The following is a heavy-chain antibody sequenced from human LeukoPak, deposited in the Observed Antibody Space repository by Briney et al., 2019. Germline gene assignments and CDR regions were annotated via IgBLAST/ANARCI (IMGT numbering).Heavy chain of an antibody. V-gene: IGHV3-21*01. CDR1: GFTFGDYA. Sequence: GGSLRLSCTASGFTFGDYAMSWFRQAPGKGLEWVSSISASSTYIYYADSVKGRFTVSRDNAKNSLYLQMNSLRAEDTAVYYCASQRVTALDWGQGTLVTVSS. CDR2: ISASSTYI. J-gene: IGHJ4*02. D-gene: IGHD2-21*02. CDR3: ASQRVTALD.